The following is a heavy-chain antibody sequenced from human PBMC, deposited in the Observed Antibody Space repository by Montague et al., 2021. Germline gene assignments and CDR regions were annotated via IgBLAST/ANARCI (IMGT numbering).Heavy chain of an antibody. CDR2: IYYTGIT. J-gene: IGHJ4*02. CDR3: ARVDDHGHSDY. Sequence: SETLSLTCTVSGGSISGYWSWIRQPPGKGLEWLGYIYYTGITKYNPSLRSRVTISVDTSKNQFSLKLSSVTAADTAVYYCARVDDHGHSDYWGQGTLVTVSS. D-gene: IGHD1-1*01. V-gene: IGHV4-59*12. CDR1: GGSISGY.